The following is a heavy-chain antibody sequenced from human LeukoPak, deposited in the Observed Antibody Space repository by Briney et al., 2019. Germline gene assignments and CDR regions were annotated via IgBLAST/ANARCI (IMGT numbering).Heavy chain of an antibody. Sequence: GGSLRLSCAASGFTFSSYSMNWVRQAPGKGLEWVSSISSSSSYIYYAGSVKGRFTISRDNAKNSLYLQMNSLRAEDTAVYYCARDRGSGYYYWGQGTLVTVSS. CDR2: ISSSSSYI. CDR1: GFTFSSYS. J-gene: IGHJ4*02. D-gene: IGHD3-22*01. V-gene: IGHV3-21*01. CDR3: ARDRGSGYYY.